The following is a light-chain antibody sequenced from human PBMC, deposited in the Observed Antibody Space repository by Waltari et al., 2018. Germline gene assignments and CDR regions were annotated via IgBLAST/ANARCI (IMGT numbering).Light chain of an antibody. CDR2: SAT. Sequence: DIQMTQSPFSLSASVGDRVTITCRATEDIAHYVNWYQQSPGKAPKVLISSATSLQSGAPSRFSGSGSGTDFTLTISSLQPEDVATYYCQQSYNTPFTFGQGTKLQIK. CDR1: EDIAHY. CDR3: QQSYNTPFT. J-gene: IGKJ2*01. V-gene: IGKV1-39*01.